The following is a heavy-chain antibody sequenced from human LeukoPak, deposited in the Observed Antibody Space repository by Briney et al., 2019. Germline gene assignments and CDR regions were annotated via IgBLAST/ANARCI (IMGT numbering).Heavy chain of an antibody. J-gene: IGHJ4*02. CDR1: GYTLTELS. V-gene: IGHV1-24*01. D-gene: IGHD2-2*02. CDR2: FDPEDGET. CDR3: AVWCSSTSCYTTY. Sequence: ASVRVSCKVSGYTLTELSMHWVRQAPGKGLEWMGGFDPEDGETIYAQKFQGRVTMTEDTSTDTAYMELSSLRSEDTAVYYCAVWCSSTSCYTTYWGQGTLVTVSS.